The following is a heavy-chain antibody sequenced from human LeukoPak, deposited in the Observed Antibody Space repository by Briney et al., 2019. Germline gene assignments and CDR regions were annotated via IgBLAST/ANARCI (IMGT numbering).Heavy chain of an antibody. Sequence: ASVKVSCNASGYTFTSYGISWVRQAPGQGLEWMGWISAYNGNTNYAQKLQGRVTMTTDTSTSTAYMELRSLRSDDTAVYYCARGGATIFGVVIINPGFDPWGQGTLVTVSS. CDR1: GYTFTSYG. CDR3: ARGGATIFGVVIINPGFDP. V-gene: IGHV1-18*01. D-gene: IGHD3-3*01. J-gene: IGHJ5*02. CDR2: ISAYNGNT.